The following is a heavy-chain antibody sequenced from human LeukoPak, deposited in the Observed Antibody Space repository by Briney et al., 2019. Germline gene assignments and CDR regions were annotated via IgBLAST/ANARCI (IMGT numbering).Heavy chain of an antibody. D-gene: IGHD2-21*02. CDR3: AERGGGDHGLDV. Sequence: GGSLRLSCTASGFTFSNYGMHWVRQAPGKGLECVAVISFDGSKTYYLDSVKGRFTISRDDSKNTVYLQMNSLRPEDTAVYYCAERGGGDHGLDVWGQGTTVTVSS. J-gene: IGHJ6*02. CDR2: ISFDGSKT. CDR1: GFTFSNYG. V-gene: IGHV3-30*18.